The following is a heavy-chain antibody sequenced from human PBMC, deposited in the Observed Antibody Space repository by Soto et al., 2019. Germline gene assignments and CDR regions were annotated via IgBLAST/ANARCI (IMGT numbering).Heavy chain of an antibody. J-gene: IGHJ6*02. Sequence: QVQLQESGPGLVKPSQTLSLTCTVSGGSISSGGYYWSWIRQHPGKGLEWIGYIYYSGSTYYNPPLQSWVTRSVDTSKTQCSRKLSSVTAADPAVYYCARGGLGYCSGGSCYSAEMSRYYYGMDVWGQGTTVTVSS. D-gene: IGHD2-15*01. CDR3: ARGGLGYCSGGSCYSAEMSRYYYGMDV. CDR2: IYYSGST. V-gene: IGHV4-31*03. CDR1: GGSISSGGYY.